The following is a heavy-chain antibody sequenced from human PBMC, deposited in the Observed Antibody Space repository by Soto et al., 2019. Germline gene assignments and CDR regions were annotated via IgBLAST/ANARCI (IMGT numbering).Heavy chain of an antibody. CDR1: GGSFSGYY. Sequence: SETLSLTCAVYGGSFSGYYWSWIRQPPGKGLEWIGEINHSGSTNYNPSLKSRVTISVDTSKNQFSLKLSSVTAADTAVYYCVTRQGGYYYYFDYWGQGTLVTVSS. CDR3: VTRQGGYYYYFDY. J-gene: IGHJ4*02. V-gene: IGHV4-34*01. D-gene: IGHD3-3*01. CDR2: INHSGST.